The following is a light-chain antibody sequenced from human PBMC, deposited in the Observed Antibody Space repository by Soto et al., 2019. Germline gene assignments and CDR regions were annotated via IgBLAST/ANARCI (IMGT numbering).Light chain of an antibody. CDR2: EVT. CDR1: SSDVGGYNY. Sequence: QSALTQPRSASGSPGQAVTISSTGTSSDVGGYNYVSWYQQHPGKAPKLMIYEVTKRPSGVPDRFSGSKSGNTASLTVSGLQAEDQADYYCSSYAGSNNFVVFGGGTKLTVL. J-gene: IGLJ2*01. CDR3: SSYAGSNNFVV. V-gene: IGLV2-8*01.